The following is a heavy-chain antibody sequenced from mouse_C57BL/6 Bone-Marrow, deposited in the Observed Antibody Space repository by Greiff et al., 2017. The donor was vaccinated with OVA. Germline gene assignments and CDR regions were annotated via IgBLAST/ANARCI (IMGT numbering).Heavy chain of an antibody. J-gene: IGHJ4*01. CDR3: AEPGYYGGSPMDY. CDR1: GFSLTSYG. Sequence: VKLMESGPGLVAPSQSLSITCTVSGFSLTSYGVSWVRQPPGQGLEWLGVIWGDGSTTYHSALISSLSISTDNSKSQAFFKLNSLQTDETATYYCAEPGYYGGSPMDYWGQGTSVTVSS. V-gene: IGHV2-3*01. CDR2: IWGDGST. D-gene: IGHD1-1*01.